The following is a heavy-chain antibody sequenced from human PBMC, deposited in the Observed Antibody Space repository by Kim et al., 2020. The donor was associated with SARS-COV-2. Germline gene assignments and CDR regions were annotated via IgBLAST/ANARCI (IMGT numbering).Heavy chain of an antibody. CDR3: ARRGSSGWYGGSWYFDY. J-gene: IGHJ4*02. Sequence: PQSRVTISVDTSKNQFSLKLSSVTAADTAVYYCARRGSSGWYGGSWYFDYWGQGTLVTVSS. V-gene: IGHV4-34*01. D-gene: IGHD6-19*01.